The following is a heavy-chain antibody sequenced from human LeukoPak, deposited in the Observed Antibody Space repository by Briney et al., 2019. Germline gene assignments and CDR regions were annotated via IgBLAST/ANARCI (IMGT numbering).Heavy chain of an antibody. CDR2: INPNSGGT. D-gene: IGHD2-8*01. CDR1: GYTFTGYY. Sequence: ASVKVSCKASGYTFTGYYMHWVRQAPGQGLEWMGWINPNSGGTNYAQKFQGRVTMTRDTSISTAYMELSRLRSDDTAVYYCARMRARDILMVPPDYWGQGTLVTVSS. V-gene: IGHV1-2*02. CDR3: ARMRARDILMVPPDY. J-gene: IGHJ4*02.